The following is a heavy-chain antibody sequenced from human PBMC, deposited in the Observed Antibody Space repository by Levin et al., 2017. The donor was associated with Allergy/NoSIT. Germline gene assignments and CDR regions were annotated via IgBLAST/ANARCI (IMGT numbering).Heavy chain of an antibody. J-gene: IGHJ4*02. D-gene: IGHD5-18*01. V-gene: IGHV3-30-3*01. CDR1: GFTFSSYA. Sequence: GGSLRLSCAASGFTFSSYAMHWVRQAPGKGLEWVAVISYDGSNKYYADSVKGRFTISRDNSKNTLYLQMNSLRAEDTAVYYCAREGADTAMVLAYFDYWGQGTLVTVSS. CDR2: ISYDGSNK. CDR3: AREGADTAMVLAYFDY.